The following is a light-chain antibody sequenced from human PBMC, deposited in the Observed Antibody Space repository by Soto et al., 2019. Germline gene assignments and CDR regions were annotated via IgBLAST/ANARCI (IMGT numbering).Light chain of an antibody. V-gene: IGKV1-39*01. CDR1: QSIGNY. Sequence: DIQMTQSPSSLSASVGDRVSVTCRASQSIGNYLNWYQQKPGKAPKLLIYSASRLQSGVPSRFSGSGSGTEFTLTISSLQPEDFATYSCQQSYSTPPTFAQGTEVEIK. J-gene: IGKJ1*01. CDR2: SAS. CDR3: QQSYSTPPT.